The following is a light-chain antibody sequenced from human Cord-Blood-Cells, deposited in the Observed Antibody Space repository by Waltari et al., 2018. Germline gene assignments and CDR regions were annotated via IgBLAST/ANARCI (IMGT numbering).Light chain of an antibody. V-gene: IGLV2-8*01. CDR3: SSYAGSNNYV. CDR2: EVS. Sequence: QSALTQPPSASGSPGQSVTISCTGTSSDVGGYNYVSWYQQHPVKAPKLMIYEVSKRRTGVPDRFSGSKSGNTASLTVSGRQAEDEADYYCSSYAGSNNYVFGTGTKVTVL. CDR1: SSDVGGYNY. J-gene: IGLJ1*01.